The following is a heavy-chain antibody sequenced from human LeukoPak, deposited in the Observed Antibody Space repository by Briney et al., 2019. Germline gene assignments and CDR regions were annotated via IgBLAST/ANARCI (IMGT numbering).Heavy chain of an antibody. D-gene: IGHD3-22*01. CDR2: ISAYNGNT. CDR1: GYTFTSYG. Sequence: GASVKVSCKASGYTFTSYGISWVRQAPGQGLEWMGWISAYNGNTNYAQKLQGRVTMTTDTSTSTAYKELRSLRSDDTAVYYCARGWGYYDSSGYNYWGQGTLVTVSS. CDR3: ARGWGYYDSSGYNY. V-gene: IGHV1-18*04. J-gene: IGHJ4*02.